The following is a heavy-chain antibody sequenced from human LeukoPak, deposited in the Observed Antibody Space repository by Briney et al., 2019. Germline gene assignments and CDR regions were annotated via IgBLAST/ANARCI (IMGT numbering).Heavy chain of an antibody. V-gene: IGHV1-2*02. CDR1: GYTFTGYY. J-gene: IGHJ4*02. D-gene: IGHD6-13*01. Sequence: ASVKVSRKASGYTFTGYYIHWVRQVPGQGLQWMAWISPNSGGTNYAQKFQGRVTVTRDTSINTAYMELSSLRSDDTAVYYCARGLAVGAAAGTFDYWGQGTLVTVSS. CDR3: ARGLAVGAAAGTFDY. CDR2: ISPNSGGT.